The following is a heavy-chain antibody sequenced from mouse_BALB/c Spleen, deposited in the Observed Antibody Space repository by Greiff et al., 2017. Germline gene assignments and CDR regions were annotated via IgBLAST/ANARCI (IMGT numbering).Heavy chain of an antibody. CDR1: GFTFSSFG. Sequence: DVHLVESGGGLVQPGGSRKLSCAASGFTFSSFGMHWVRQAPEKGLEWVAYISSGSSTIYYADTVKGRFTISRDNPKNTLFLQMTSLRSEDTAMYYCARSGDGSDYWGQGTTLTVSS. D-gene: IGHD2-3*01. J-gene: IGHJ2*01. CDR3: ARSGDGSDY. CDR2: ISSGSSTI. V-gene: IGHV5-17*02.